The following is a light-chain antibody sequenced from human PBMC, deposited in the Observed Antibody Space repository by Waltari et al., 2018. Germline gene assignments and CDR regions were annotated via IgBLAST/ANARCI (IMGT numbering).Light chain of an antibody. CDR1: PSVLYSSNNKNY. Sequence: DIVMTQSPDSLAVSLGERATIKCKSSPSVLYSSNNKNYLAWYQQKPGQPPKLLIYWASTRESGVPDRFSGSGSGTDFTLTISSLQAEDVAVYYCQQYYSTPPTFGQGTKVEIK. CDR2: WAS. CDR3: QQYYSTPPT. J-gene: IGKJ1*01. V-gene: IGKV4-1*01.